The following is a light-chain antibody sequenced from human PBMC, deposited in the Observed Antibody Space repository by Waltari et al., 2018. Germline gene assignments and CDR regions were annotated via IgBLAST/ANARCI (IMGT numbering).Light chain of an antibody. J-gene: IGLJ3*02. CDR3: ASYTSSSTWV. CDR2: EVS. V-gene: IGLV2-14*01. CDR1: SGDVGGYNP. Sequence: QSALTQPASVSASPGQSLTISCTGTSGDVGGYNPVSCHQHHPGKAPQLMIYEVSNRPSGVSNRFSGSKSGKTASLTISGLQAEDEADYYCASYTSSSTWVFGGGTKLTVL.